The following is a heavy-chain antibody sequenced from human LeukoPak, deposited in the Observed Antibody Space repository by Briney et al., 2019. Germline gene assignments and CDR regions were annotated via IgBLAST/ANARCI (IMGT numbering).Heavy chain of an antibody. D-gene: IGHD5-12*01. Sequence: GGSLRLSCAASGFTVSSNYMSWVRQAPGKGLEWVSVIYSGGSTYYADSVKGRFTISRDNSKNTLYLQMNSLRAEDTAVYYCARVPPSNSGYVQNRYYFDYWGQGTLVTVSS. CDR1: GFTVSSNY. J-gene: IGHJ4*02. CDR2: IYSGGST. CDR3: ARVPPSNSGYVQNRYYFDY. V-gene: IGHV3-66*01.